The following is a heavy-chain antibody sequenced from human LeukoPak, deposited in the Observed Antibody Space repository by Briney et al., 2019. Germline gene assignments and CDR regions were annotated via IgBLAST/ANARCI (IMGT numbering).Heavy chain of an antibody. CDR3: AKESAYAFDI. CDR1: GFNFSHYS. CDR2: ISSTSSAI. J-gene: IGHJ3*02. Sequence: GGSLRLSCAASGFNFSHYSMTWVRQTPEKGLEWISYISSTSSAIYYADSVKGRFTISRDNAKNSLYLLMNSVRVGDTAVYYCAKESAYAFDIWGQGTVVTVSS. V-gene: IGHV3-48*01.